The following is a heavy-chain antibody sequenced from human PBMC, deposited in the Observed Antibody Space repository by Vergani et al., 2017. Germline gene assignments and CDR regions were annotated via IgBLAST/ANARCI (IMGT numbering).Heavy chain of an antibody. CDR2: ISGSGGST. V-gene: IGHV3-23*01. CDR1: GFTFSSYA. Sequence: EVQLLESGGGLVQPGGSLRLSCAASGFTFSSYAMSWVRQAPGKGLEWVSAISGSGGSTYYADSVKGRFTISRDNSKNTLYLQMNSLRAEDTAVYYCARSYSSSSVGLDWDAFDIWGQGTMVTVSS. J-gene: IGHJ3*02. CDR3: ARSYSSSSVGLDWDAFDI. D-gene: IGHD6-6*01.